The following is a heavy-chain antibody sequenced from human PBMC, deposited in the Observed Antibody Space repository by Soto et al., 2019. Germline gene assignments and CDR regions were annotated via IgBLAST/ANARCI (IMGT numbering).Heavy chain of an antibody. D-gene: IGHD3-10*01. CDR3: ATGPAGIDY. CDR2: IYYSGST. CDR1: GGSISSSSYY. V-gene: IGHV4-39*01. Sequence: PSETLSLTCTVSGGSISSSSYYWGWIRQPPGKGLEWIGSIYYSGSTYYNPSLKSRVTISVDTSKNQFSLKLSSVTAADTAVYYCATGPAGIDYWGQGTLVTVSS. J-gene: IGHJ4*02.